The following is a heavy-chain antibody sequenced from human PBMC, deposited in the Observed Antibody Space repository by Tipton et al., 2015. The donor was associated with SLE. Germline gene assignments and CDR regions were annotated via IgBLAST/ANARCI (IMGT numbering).Heavy chain of an antibody. CDR3: AKEKYSRAEADFDY. V-gene: IGHV3-30*02. J-gene: IGHJ4*02. CDR1: GFTFSSYG. CDR2: IRYDGSNK. Sequence: SLRLSCAASGFTFSSYGMHWVRQAPGKGLEWVAFIRYDGSNKYYADSVKGRFTISRDNSKNTLYLQMNSLRAEDTAVYYCAKEKYSRAEADFDYWGQGTLVTVSS. D-gene: IGHD6-6*01.